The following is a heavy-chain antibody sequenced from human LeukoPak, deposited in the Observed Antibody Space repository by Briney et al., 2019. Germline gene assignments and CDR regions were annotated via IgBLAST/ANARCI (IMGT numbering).Heavy chain of an antibody. Sequence: ASVKVTCTASGYTFTGYYMHWVRQAPGQGLEWMGWINPNSGGTNYAQKFQGRVTMTRDTSISTAYMELSRLRSDDTAVYYCARVAGARYCSSTSCSKKKGMDVRGQGTTVTVSS. D-gene: IGHD2-2*01. CDR1: GYTFTGYY. CDR3: ARVAGARYCSSTSCSKKKGMDV. V-gene: IGHV1-2*02. J-gene: IGHJ6*02. CDR2: INPNSGGT.